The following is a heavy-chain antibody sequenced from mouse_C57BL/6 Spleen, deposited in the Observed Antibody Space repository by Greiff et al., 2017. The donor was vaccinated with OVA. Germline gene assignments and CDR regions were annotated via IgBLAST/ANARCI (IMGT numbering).Heavy chain of an antibody. D-gene: IGHD1-1*01. CDR2: IRNKANNHAT. CDR3: TTTTVVATRDY. Sequence: EVMLVESGGGLVQPGGSMKLSCAASGFTFSDAWMDWVRQSPEKGLEWVAEIRNKANNHATYYAESVKGRFTISRDDSKSSVYLQMNSLRAEDTGIYYCTTTTVVATRDYWGQGTTLTVSS. CDR1: GFTFSDAW. J-gene: IGHJ2*01. V-gene: IGHV6-6*01.